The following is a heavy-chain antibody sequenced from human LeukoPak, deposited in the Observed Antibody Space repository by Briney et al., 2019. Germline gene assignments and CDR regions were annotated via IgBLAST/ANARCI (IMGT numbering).Heavy chain of an antibody. Sequence: ASVKVSCKASGYTFTDYGISWVRQAPGQGLEWMGWISTYNGDTNFAQKFQGRVTMTTDTSTNTAYMELRSLASDGTAVYYCARGSYYDYWGQGTLVTVSS. CDR3: ARGSYYDY. CDR2: ISTYNGDT. D-gene: IGHD1-26*01. CDR1: GYTFTDYG. V-gene: IGHV1-18*01. J-gene: IGHJ4*02.